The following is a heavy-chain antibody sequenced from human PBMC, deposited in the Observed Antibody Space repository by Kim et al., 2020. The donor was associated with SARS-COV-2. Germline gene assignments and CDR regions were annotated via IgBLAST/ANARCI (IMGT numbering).Heavy chain of an antibody. CDR1: GYSFTTLD. CDR2: VNPNSGNT. J-gene: IGHJ6*02. V-gene: IGHV1-8*01. D-gene: IGHD3-10*01. CDR3: AGAPQSLVRGIFDYGLDV. Sequence: ASVKVSCKASGYSFTTLDLNWVRQAPGQGLEWMGWVNPNSGNTGYAQTFQGRITMTTNNSMNTAYMALSSLRSDDTAVYYCAGAPQSLVRGIFDYGLDVWGQGTTVTVSS.